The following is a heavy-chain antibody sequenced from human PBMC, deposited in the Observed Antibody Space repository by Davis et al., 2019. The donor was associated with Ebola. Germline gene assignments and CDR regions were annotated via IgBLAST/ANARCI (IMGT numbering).Heavy chain of an antibody. CDR2: ISSSSSYI. Sequence: GESLKISCAASGFTFSSYSMNWVRQAPGKGLEWVSSISSSSSYIYYADSVKGRFTISRDNSKNTLYLQMNSLRAEDTAVYYCAKDQSGSSLNWFDPWGQGTPVTVSS. CDR3: AKDQSGSSLNWFDP. CDR1: GFTFSSYS. V-gene: IGHV3-21*04. J-gene: IGHJ5*02. D-gene: IGHD6-13*01.